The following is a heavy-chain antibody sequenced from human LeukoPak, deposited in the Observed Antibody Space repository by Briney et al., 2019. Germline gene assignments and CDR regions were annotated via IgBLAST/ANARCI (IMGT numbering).Heavy chain of an antibody. CDR2: MNPNSGNT. CDR3: ARGDCSSTSCYLALNYYYYGMDV. Sequence: GASVKVSCKASGYTFTSYDINWVRQATGQGLEWMGWMNPNSGNTGYAQKFQGRVTMTRNTSISTAYTELSSLRSEDTAVYYCARGDCSSTSCYLALNYYYYGMDVWGQGTTVTVSS. CDR1: GYTFTSYD. J-gene: IGHJ6*02. V-gene: IGHV1-8*01. D-gene: IGHD2-2*01.